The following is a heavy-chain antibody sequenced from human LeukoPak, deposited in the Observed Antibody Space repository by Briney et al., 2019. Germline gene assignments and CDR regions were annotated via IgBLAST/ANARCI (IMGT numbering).Heavy chain of an antibody. CDR3: ARGPPWTSISCYTLGGFDY. J-gene: IGHJ4*02. CDR2: ISGSGGST. Sequence: GGSLRLSCAASGFIFDTYAMSWARQAPGRGLEWVTGISGSGGSTYFADSVKGRFTVSRDNSKNTLFLQMNSLRGEDTAVYYCARGPPWTSISCYTLGGFDYWGQGTLVTVSS. V-gene: IGHV3-23*01. D-gene: IGHD2-2*02. CDR1: GFIFDTYA.